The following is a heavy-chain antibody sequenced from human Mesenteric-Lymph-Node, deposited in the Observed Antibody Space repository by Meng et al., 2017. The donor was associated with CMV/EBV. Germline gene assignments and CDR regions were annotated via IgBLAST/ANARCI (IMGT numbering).Heavy chain of an antibody. V-gene: IGHV1-2*02. J-gene: IGHJ6*02. Sequence: ASVKVSCKASGYTFSDYFIYWVRQAPGQGLEWMGWINPKSGGTNYAQNFQGRVTMTRDTSITTAYMELRSLRSEDTAMYYCAKAGSWYWTYYYAMDVWGQGTTVTVSS. CDR2: INPKSGGT. CDR3: AKAGSWYWTYYYAMDV. CDR1: GYTFSDYF. D-gene: IGHD6-13*01.